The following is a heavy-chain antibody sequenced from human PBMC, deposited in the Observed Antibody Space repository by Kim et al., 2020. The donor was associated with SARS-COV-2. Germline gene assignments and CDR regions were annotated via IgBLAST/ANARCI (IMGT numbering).Heavy chain of an antibody. J-gene: IGHJ4*02. D-gene: IGHD6-13*01. Sequence: ADSVKGRFTIYRDNSRSTLYLHMNSLRAEDTAVYYCARVNYTSSWYADYWGQGTLVTVSS. CDR3: ARVNYTSSWYADY. V-gene: IGHV3-33*01.